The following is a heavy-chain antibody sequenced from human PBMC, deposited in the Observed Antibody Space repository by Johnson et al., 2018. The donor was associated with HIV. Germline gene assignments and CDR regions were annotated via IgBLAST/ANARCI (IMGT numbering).Heavy chain of an antibody. J-gene: IGHJ3*02. CDR2: ISYDGGDK. Sequence: QVQLVESGGGVVQPGRSLRLSCAASGFTFSSYAMHWVRQAPAKGLAWVAIISYDGGDKDYADSVKGRFTISRDNAKNSLYLQMNSLRVEDTAVYYCAREQATLFFRASGAAFNIWGQGTTVTVSS. V-gene: IGHV3-30*04. CDR3: AREQATLFFRASGAAFNI. D-gene: IGHD3-3*01. CDR1: GFTFSSYA.